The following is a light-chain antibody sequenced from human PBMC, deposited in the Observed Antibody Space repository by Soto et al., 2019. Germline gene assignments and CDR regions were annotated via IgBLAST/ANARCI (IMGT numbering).Light chain of an antibody. CDR3: QQYYSTPHT. CDR2: WAS. Sequence: DIVMTQSPDSLAVSLGERATINCKSSQSVLYSSNNKNYLAWYQQKPRQPPKLLIYWASTRESGVPGRFSGSGSGTDFTLTISSLQAEDVAVYFCQQYYSTPHTFGRGTKLEIK. V-gene: IGKV4-1*01. CDR1: QSVLYSSNNKNY. J-gene: IGKJ2*01.